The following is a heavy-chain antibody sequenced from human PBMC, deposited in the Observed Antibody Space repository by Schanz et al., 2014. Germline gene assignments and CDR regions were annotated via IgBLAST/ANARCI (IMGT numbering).Heavy chain of an antibody. V-gene: IGHV1-18*01. CDR2: INGYNGHT. CDR1: GYTFSSYG. J-gene: IGHJ4*02. CDR3: ARDFSAYVGNYFDY. D-gene: IGHD5-12*01. Sequence: QVQLVQSGAEVKKPGASVKVSCKASGYTFSSYGITWVRQAPGQGLEWMGWINGYNGHTLYAQKFQGRVTMTTDTSTSTSYMELTILGFDDTAVYYCARDFSAYVGNYFDYWGQGTLVTVSS.